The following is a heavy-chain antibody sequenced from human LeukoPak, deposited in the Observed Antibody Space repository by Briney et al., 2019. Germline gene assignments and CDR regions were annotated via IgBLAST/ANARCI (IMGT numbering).Heavy chain of an antibody. CDR1: GFTFSSYS. Sequence: GGSLRLSCAASGFTFSSYSMNWVRQAPGKGLEWVSYISGSNSYTNYADSVKGRFTISRDNAKNSLYLQMISLRADDTAVYYCARALGGYYFDYWGQGALVTVSS. CDR2: ISGSNSYT. J-gene: IGHJ4*02. V-gene: IGHV3-21*05. D-gene: IGHD3-10*01. CDR3: ARALGGYYFDY.